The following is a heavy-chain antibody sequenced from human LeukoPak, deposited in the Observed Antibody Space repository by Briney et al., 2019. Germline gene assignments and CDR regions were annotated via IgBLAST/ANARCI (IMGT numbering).Heavy chain of an antibody. Sequence: SETLSLTCAVYGGSFSGYYWSWIRQPPGKGLEWIGEINHSGSTNYNPSLKSRVTISVDTSKNQFSLKLSSETAADTAVYYCARGLSKLGWLRYPLDYWGQGTLVTVSS. CDR1: GGSFSGYY. J-gene: IGHJ4*02. D-gene: IGHD5-12*01. V-gene: IGHV4-34*01. CDR2: INHSGST. CDR3: ARGLSKLGWLRYPLDY.